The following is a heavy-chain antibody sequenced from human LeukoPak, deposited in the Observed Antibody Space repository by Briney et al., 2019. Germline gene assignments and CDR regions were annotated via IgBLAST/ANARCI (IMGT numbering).Heavy chain of an antibody. J-gene: IGHJ4*02. V-gene: IGHV3-48*03. CDR1: GFTFSSYE. CDR2: ISSSGSTI. Sequence: GGSLRLSCAASGFTFSSYEMHWVRQAPGKGLEWVSYISSSGSTIYYADSVKGRFTISRDNAKNSLYLQMNSLRAKDTAVYYCARVYGGSSPFDYWGQGTLVTVSS. D-gene: IGHD4-23*01. CDR3: ARVYGGSSPFDY.